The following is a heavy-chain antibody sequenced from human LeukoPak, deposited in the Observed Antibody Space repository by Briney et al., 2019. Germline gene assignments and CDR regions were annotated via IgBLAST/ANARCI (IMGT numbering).Heavy chain of an antibody. CDR1: GLTFSSYA. J-gene: IGHJ6*04. Sequence: GGSLRLSCAASGLTFSSYAMSWVRQAPGKGLEWVSGISGSGDNTNYADSVKGRFTISRDNAKNSLYLQMNSLRGEDTAVYYCAELGITMIGGVWGKGTTVTISS. V-gene: IGHV3-23*01. CDR3: AELGITMIGGV. CDR2: ISGSGDNT. D-gene: IGHD3-10*02.